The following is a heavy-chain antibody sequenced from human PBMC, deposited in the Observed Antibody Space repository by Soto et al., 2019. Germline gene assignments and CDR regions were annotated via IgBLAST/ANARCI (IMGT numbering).Heavy chain of an antibody. CDR2: ISSDNGNT. J-gene: IGHJ6*02. D-gene: IGHD3-3*01. V-gene: IGHV1-18*01. CDR3: ARDRGITTFGVYSMYYYGMDV. CDR1: GYTFTSSG. Sequence: GASVKVSCKASGYTFTSSGISWVRQAPGQGLEWMGWISSDNGNTNYAQHLQGRVSMTTDTSTSTAYMDLRSLRSDDTAVYYCARDRGITTFGVYSMYYYGMDVWGQGTTVTVSS.